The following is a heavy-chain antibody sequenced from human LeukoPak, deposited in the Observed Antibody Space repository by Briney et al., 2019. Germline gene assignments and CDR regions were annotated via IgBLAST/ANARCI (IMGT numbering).Heavy chain of an antibody. J-gene: IGHJ4*02. CDR2: INHSGST. D-gene: IGHD2-2*01. CDR3: ASLSTLGYCSSTSCPLDY. Sequence: NPSETLSLTCAVSGGSISSSNWWSWVRQPPGKGLEWIGEINHSGSTNYNPSLKSRVTISVDTSKNQFSLKLSSVTAADTAVYYCASLSTLGYCSSTSCPLDYWGQGTLVTVSS. V-gene: IGHV4-4*02. CDR1: GGSISSSNW.